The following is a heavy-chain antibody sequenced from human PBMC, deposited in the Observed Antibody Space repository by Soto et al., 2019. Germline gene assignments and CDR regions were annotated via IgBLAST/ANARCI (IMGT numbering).Heavy chain of an antibody. CDR2: IWYDGSNK. CDR1: GFTFSSYG. D-gene: IGHD2-15*01. Sequence: ESGGGVVQPGRSLRLSCAASGFTFSSYGMHWVRQAPGKGLEWVAVIWYDGSNKYYADSVKGRFTISRDNSKNTLYLQMNSLRAEDTAVYYCARGDDLVAATPFDYWGQGTLVTVSS. V-gene: IGHV3-33*01. CDR3: ARGDDLVAATPFDY. J-gene: IGHJ4*02.